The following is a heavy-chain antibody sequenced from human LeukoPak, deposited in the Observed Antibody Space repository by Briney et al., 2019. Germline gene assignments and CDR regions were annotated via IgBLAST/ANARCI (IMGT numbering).Heavy chain of an antibody. CDR1: GYTFTSYY. D-gene: IGHD6-13*01. Sequence: ASVTVSCKASGYTFTSYYMHWVRQAPGQGLEGMGIINPSGGSTSYAQKFQGRVTMTRDTSTSTVYMELSSLRSEDTAVYYCARDRYSSSWNYYYYGMDVWGKGTTVTVSS. CDR3: ARDRYSSSWNYYYYGMDV. CDR2: INPSGGST. V-gene: IGHV1-46*01. J-gene: IGHJ6*04.